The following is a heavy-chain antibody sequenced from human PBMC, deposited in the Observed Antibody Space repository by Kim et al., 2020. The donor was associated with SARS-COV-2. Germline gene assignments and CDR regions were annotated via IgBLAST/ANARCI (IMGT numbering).Heavy chain of an antibody. Sequence: YHNPSLKSRVTLSADTSKTQLSLRLSSVTAADSAVYHCARYKRYGDTGWDSWGHGTLVTVSS. D-gene: IGHD6-19*01. V-gene: IGHV4-39*01. J-gene: IGHJ4*01. CDR3: ARYKRYGDTGWDS.